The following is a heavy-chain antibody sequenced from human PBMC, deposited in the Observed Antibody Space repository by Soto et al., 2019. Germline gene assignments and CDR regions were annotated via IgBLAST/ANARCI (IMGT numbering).Heavy chain of an antibody. Sequence: EVQLLESGGGLVQPGGSLRLSCAASGFTFSSYAMSWVGQAPGTGLEWVSAISGSGGSTYYADSVKGRFTISRDNSKNTLYLQMNSLRAEDTAVYYCATDYGDYVVGDCWGQGTLVTVSS. CDR2: ISGSGGST. V-gene: IGHV3-23*01. D-gene: IGHD4-17*01. J-gene: IGHJ4*02. CDR1: GFTFSSYA. CDR3: ATDYGDYVVGDC.